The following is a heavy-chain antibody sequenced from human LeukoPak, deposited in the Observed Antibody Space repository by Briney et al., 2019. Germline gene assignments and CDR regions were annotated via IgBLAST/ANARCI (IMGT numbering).Heavy chain of an antibody. CDR2: ISSSGSTI. Sequence: GGSLRLSCAASGFTFSDYYMSWIRQAPGKGLEWVSYISSSGSTIYYADSMKGRFTISRDNSQNTLFLQMHSLRAEDTAVYYCAKKPATIKFPFDIWGQGTLVTVSP. D-gene: IGHD5-24*01. CDR1: GFTFSDYY. J-gene: IGHJ4*02. CDR3: AKKPATIKFPFDI. V-gene: IGHV3-11*01.